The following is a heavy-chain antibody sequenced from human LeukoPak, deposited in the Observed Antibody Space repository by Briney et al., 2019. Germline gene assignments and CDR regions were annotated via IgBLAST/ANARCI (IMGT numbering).Heavy chain of an antibody. V-gene: IGHV1-69*13. J-gene: IGHJ6*02. D-gene: IGHD3-9*01. CDR1: GGTFSSYA. CDR2: IIPIFGTA. CDR3: AIYDDILTGPSYYYGMDV. Sequence: SVKVSCTASGGTFSSYAISWVRQAPGQGLEWMGGIIPIFGTANYAQKFQGRVTITADESTSTAYMELSSLRSEDTAVYYCAIYDDILTGPSYYYGMDVWGQGTTVTVSS.